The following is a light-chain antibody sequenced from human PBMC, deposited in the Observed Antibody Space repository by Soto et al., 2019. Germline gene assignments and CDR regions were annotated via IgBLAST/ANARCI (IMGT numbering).Light chain of an antibody. CDR2: GAS. Sequence: ETLLTQSPGTLSLSPCATASLSFRPSQSVSSSYLAWYQQRPGQAPRLLIYGASSRATGISDRFSGSGSGTDFTLSISRLEHEDFAVYYCQQYCSAQWTFGQGTKVDIK. CDR1: QSVSSSY. J-gene: IGKJ1*01. V-gene: IGKV3-20*01. CDR3: QQYCSAQWT.